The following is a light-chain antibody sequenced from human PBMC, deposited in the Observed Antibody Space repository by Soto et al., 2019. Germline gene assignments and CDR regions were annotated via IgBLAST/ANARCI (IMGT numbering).Light chain of an antibody. Sequence: QMSQTPSNMFASVGDRVTITCRASQSISSWLAWYQQKPGKAPKLLIYDVSALPRGVPPRFSGSGSGTDFTLTISCLQSEDFATYYCQQYYSFPITFAQGTRLEIK. V-gene: IGKV1-5*01. J-gene: IGKJ5*01. CDR1: QSISSW. CDR2: DVS. CDR3: QQYYSFPIT.